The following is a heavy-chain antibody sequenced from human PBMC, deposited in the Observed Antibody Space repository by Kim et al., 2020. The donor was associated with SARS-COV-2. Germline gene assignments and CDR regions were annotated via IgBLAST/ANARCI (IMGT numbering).Heavy chain of an antibody. Sequence: RYSPSFQGQVTISAAKSISTAYLQWSSLKASDTAMYYCARRREQWLAPDYWGQGTLVTVSS. D-gene: IGHD6-19*01. V-gene: IGHV5-51*01. J-gene: IGHJ4*02. CDR3: ARRREQWLAPDY.